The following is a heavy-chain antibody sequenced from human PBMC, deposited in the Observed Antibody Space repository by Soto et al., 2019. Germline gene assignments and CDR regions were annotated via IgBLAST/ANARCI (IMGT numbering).Heavy chain of an antibody. CDR2: ISYDGSNK. J-gene: IGHJ6*02. V-gene: IGHV3-30*18. CDR1: GFTFSSYG. D-gene: IGHD6-6*01. Sequence: GGSLRLSCAASGFTFSSYGMHWVRQAPGKGLEWVAVISYDGSNKYYADSVKGRFTISRDNSKNTLYLQMNSLRAEDTAVYYCAKDNSSSSPGMDVWGQGTTVTVSS. CDR3: AKDNSSSSPGMDV.